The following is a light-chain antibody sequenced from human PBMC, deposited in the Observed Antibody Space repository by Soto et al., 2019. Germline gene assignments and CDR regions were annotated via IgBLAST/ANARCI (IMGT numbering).Light chain of an antibody. Sequence: QPVLTQSPSASASLGASVKLTCTLSSGHSSYAIAWHQQQPEKGPRYLMKLNSDGSHSKGDAIPDRFSGSSSGAERYLTISSLQSEDEADYYCQTWGTGMVFGGGTKVTVL. CDR2: LNSDGSH. J-gene: IGLJ2*01. CDR1: SGHSSYA. V-gene: IGLV4-69*01. CDR3: QTWGTGMV.